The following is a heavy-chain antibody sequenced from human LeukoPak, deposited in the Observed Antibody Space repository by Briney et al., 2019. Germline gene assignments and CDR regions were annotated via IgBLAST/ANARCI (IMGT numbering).Heavy chain of an antibody. CDR1: GGTFSSYA. V-gene: IGHV1-69*06. D-gene: IGHD6-19*01. CDR3: ARETYSSGWGGFDY. J-gene: IGHJ4*02. CDR2: IIPIFGTA. Sequence: ASVTVSCKASGGTFSSYAISWVRQAPGQGLEWMGGIIPIFGTANYAQKFQGRVTITADKSTSTAYMELSSLRSEDTAVYYCARETYSSGWGGFDYWGQGTLVTVSS.